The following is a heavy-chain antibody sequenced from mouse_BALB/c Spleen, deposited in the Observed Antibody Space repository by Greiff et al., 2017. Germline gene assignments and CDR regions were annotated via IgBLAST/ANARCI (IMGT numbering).Heavy chain of an antibody. CDR1: GYTFTSYW. CDR3: ARQGAWFAY. CDR2: LNPSTGYT. Sequence: QVQLQQSGAELAKPGASVKMSCKASGYTFTSYWMHWVKQRPGQGLEWIGYLNPSTGYTEYNQKFKDKATLTADKSSSTAYMQLSSLTSEDSAVYYCARQGAWFAYWGQGTLVTVSA. V-gene: IGHV1-7*01. J-gene: IGHJ3*01.